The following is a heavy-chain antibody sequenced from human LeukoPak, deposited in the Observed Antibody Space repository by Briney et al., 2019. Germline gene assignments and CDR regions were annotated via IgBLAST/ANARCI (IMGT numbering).Heavy chain of an antibody. Sequence: GGSLTLLCAASGFTLSKYWMTWVRDGPGEGLEWLANINLDGSETHFVDSVKGRFTISRDNAKNSLSLQMSGLRVEDTAVYYCARVYSDWLRWGQGTQVTVSS. V-gene: IGHV3-7*01. CDR3: ARVYSDWLR. CDR1: GFTLSKYW. CDR2: INLDGSET. J-gene: IGHJ4*02. D-gene: IGHD4-11*01.